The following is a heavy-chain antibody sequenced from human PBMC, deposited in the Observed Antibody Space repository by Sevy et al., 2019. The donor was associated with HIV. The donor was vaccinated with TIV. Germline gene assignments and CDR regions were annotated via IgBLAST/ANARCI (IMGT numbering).Heavy chain of an antibody. J-gene: IGHJ5*02. CDR3: ARISGGSIASWFDP. Sequence: GGSLRLTCAASGFTFSDYYMSWIRQAPGKGLEWVSYISSSSSYTNYADSVKGRLTISRDNAKNSLYLQMNSLRAEDTAVYYCARISGGSIASWFDPWGQGTLVTVSS. CDR1: GFTFSDYY. D-gene: IGHD2-15*01. V-gene: IGHV3-11*06. CDR2: ISSSSSYT.